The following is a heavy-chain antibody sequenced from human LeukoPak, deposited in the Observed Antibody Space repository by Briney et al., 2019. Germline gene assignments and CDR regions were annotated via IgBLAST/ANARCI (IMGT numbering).Heavy chain of an antibody. CDR1: GGSITSYY. V-gene: IGHV4-59*01. CDR3: ARRGYSSQFDP. J-gene: IGHJ5*02. Sequence: SETLSLTCTVSGGSITSYYWSWIRQPPGKGLEWIGYIYYSGSINCNPSLKSRVTISVDTSKNQFSLKLSSVTAADTAVYYCARRGYSSQFDPWGQGTLVTVSS. D-gene: IGHD6-13*01. CDR2: IYYSGSI.